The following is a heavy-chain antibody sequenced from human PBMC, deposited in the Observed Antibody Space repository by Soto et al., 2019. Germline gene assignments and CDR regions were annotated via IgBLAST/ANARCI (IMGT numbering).Heavy chain of an antibody. D-gene: IGHD3-10*02. V-gene: IGHV1-3*01. CDR3: ARVGVCSGSYYDGSGYFQH. J-gene: IGHJ1*01. Sequence: QVQLVQSGAEVKKPGASVKVSCKASGYTFTSYAMHWVRQAPGQRLEWMGWINDGNGKTKYSQKFQGRVTITRDTSASTAYMELSSLRSEDTAVYYCARVGVCSGSYYDGSGYFQHWGQGTLVTVSS. CDR2: INDGNGKT. CDR1: GYTFTSYA.